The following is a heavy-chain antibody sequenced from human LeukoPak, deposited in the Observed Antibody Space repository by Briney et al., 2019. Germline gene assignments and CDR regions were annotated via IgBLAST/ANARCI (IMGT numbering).Heavy chain of an antibody. CDR2: IYYSRST. CDR1: GGSISSYY. D-gene: IGHD3-10*01. J-gene: IGHJ3*02. CDR3: ARVSGPLAFDI. V-gene: IGHV4-59*01. Sequence: SETLSLTCTVSGGSISSYYWSWIREPPGKGLEWIGYIYYSRSTNYNPSLTSRVTISVDTSKNQFSLKLSSVTAADTAVYYCARVSGPLAFDIWGQGTMVTVSS.